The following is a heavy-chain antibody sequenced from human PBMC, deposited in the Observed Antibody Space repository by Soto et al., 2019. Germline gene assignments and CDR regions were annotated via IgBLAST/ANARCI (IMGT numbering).Heavy chain of an antibody. CDR1: GFTFSSYS. CDR2: ISSSSSYI. D-gene: IGHD5-18*01. CDR3: ARDKAGYSYGYGSDY. Sequence: SLRLSCAASGFTFSSYSMNWVRQAPGKGLEWVSSISSSSSYIYYADSVKGRFTISRDNAKNSLYLQMNSLRAEDTAVYYCARDKAGYSYGYGSDYWGQGTLVTVSS. J-gene: IGHJ4*02. V-gene: IGHV3-21*01.